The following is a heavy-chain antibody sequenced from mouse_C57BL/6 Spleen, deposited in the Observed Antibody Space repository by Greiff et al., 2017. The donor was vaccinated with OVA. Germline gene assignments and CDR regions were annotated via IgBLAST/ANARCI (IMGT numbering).Heavy chain of an antibody. D-gene: IGHD2-14*01. CDR3: TNRRTEGYSMDY. J-gene: IGHJ4*01. Sequence: QVQLQQSGAELVRPGASVTLSCKASGYTFTDYEMHWVKQTPVHGLEWIGAIDPETGGTAYNQKFKGTAILTADKSSSTAYMELRSLTSEDSAVYYCTNRRTEGYSMDYWGQGTSVTVSS. V-gene: IGHV1-15*01. CDR2: IDPETGGT. CDR1: GYTFTDYE.